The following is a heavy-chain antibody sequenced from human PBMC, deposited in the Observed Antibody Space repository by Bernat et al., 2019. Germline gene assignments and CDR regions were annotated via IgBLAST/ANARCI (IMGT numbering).Heavy chain of an antibody. J-gene: IGHJ1*01. CDR3: ARALEGSGTQAVGY. D-gene: IGHD3-10*01. Sequence: QVQLVESGGGVVQPGRSLRLSCAASGFTFSSYAMHWVRQAPGKGLEWVAVISYDGSNKYYADSVKGRFTISRDSSKNTLHLQMNSLREGDTAVYYCARALEGSGTQAVGYWGQGTLVTVSS. V-gene: IGHV3-30*14. CDR1: GFTFSSYA. CDR2: ISYDGSNK.